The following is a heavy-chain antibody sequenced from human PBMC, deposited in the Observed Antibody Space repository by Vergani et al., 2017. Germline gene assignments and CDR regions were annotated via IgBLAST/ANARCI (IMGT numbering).Heavy chain of an antibody. CDR1: GYSFNSYW. D-gene: IGHD4-23*01. V-gene: IGHV5-10-1*01. CDR3: AGTKVVARPLDY. J-gene: IGHJ4*02. Sequence: DVQLVQSGAEVKKPGESLTISCKGSGYSFNSYWISWVRQMPGKGREWMGRIDPSDSYTNYSPPFQGHVPISADKYISTAYLQWSSLKASYTAMYYCAGTKVVARPLDYGDEGTLVTVSS. CDR2: IDPSDSYT.